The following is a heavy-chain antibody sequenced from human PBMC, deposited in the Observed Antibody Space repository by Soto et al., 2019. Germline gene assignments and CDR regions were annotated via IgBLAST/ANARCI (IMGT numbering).Heavy chain of an antibody. J-gene: IGHJ4*02. Sequence: PWWSLRLSCSASVFTFSSYEMNWVRQAPGKGLEWVSYVSSSGSTIYYADSVKGRFTISRDNAKNSLYLQMNSLRAEDTAVYYCARETNKLDYWGQGTLVTVSS. CDR2: VSSSGSTI. CDR1: VFTFSSYE. V-gene: IGHV3-48*03. CDR3: ARETNKLDY.